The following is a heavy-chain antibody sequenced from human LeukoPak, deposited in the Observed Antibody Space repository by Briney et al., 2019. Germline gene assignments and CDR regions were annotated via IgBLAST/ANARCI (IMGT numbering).Heavy chain of an antibody. Sequence: SETLFLTCAVYGGSFSGYYWSWIRQPPGKGLEWIGEINQSGSTNYNPSLKSRGTISVDTAKNQFCMNLNPVTAADTADDCFAQSNGYGLVDIWGQGTMVTVSS. J-gene: IGHJ3*02. CDR3: AQSNGYGLVDI. CDR1: GGSFSGYY. CDR2: INQSGST. D-gene: IGHD3-10*01. V-gene: IGHV4-34*01.